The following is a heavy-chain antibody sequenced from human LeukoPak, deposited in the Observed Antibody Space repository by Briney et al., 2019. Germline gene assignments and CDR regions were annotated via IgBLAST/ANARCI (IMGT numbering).Heavy chain of an antibody. Sequence: PGGSLRLSCAASGFTFSSYWMHWVRQAPGKGLEWVALISYDGSNKYYADSVKGRFTISRDNSKNTLYLQMNSLRAEDTAVYYCAKDGYYGSSAYYYVRYFDLWGRGTLVTVSS. D-gene: IGHD3-22*01. J-gene: IGHJ2*01. CDR3: AKDGYYGSSAYYYVRYFDL. CDR2: ISYDGSNK. CDR1: GFTFSSYW. V-gene: IGHV3-30*18.